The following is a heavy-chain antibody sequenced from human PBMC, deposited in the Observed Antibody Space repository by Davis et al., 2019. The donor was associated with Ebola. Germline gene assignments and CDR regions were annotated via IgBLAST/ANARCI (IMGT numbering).Heavy chain of an antibody. CDR3: ARHYYGSGSYYWFDP. J-gene: IGHJ5*02. CDR2: IDPSDSYT. CDR1: GYSFTSYW. Sequence: PGGSLRLSCKGSGYSFTSYWIGWVRQMPGKGLEWMGRIDPSDSYTNYSPSFQGHVTISADKSISTAYLQWSSLKASDTAMYYCARHYYGSGSYYWFDPWGQGTLVTVSS. D-gene: IGHD3-10*01. V-gene: IGHV5-10-1*01.